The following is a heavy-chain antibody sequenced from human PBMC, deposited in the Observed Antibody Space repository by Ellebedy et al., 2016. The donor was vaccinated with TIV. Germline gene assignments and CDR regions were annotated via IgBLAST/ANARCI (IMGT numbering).Heavy chain of an antibody. Sequence: MPSETLSPTCTVPGGSISSSSYYWGWIRLPPGKGLEWIGNIYYSGGTYYNPSLQSRVTISVDTSKNQFSLRLNSVTGADTAVYYCARFVRATKAFDIWGQGTMVTVSS. D-gene: IGHD5-12*01. J-gene: IGHJ3*02. CDR1: GGSISSSSYY. V-gene: IGHV4-39*07. CDR2: IYYSGGT. CDR3: ARFVRATKAFDI.